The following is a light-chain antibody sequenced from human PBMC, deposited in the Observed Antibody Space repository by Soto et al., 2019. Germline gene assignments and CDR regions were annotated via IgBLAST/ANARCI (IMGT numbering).Light chain of an antibody. V-gene: IGKV3-11*01. CDR2: DAS. J-gene: IGKJ1*01. Sequence: EIVLTQSPATLSLSPGERATLSCMASQSVSSYLAWYQQKPGQAPRLLIYDASNRATGIPARFSGSGSGTDFTLTISSLQSEDFAVYYCQQYGGSPRTFGQGTKVDTK. CDR3: QQYGGSPRT. CDR1: QSVSSY.